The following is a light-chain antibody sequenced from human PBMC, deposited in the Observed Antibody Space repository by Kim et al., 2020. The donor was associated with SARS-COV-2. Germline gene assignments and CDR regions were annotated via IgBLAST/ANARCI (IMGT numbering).Light chain of an antibody. Sequence: EIVMTQSPAPLSVSPGERATLSCRASQSVSSNLAWYQQKPGQAPRLLIYDASTRATGIPARFSGSGSGTEFTLTISSLQSEDFAVYYCQQYNNWPPYTFGQGTKLEI. V-gene: IGKV3-15*01. CDR3: QQYNNWPPYT. CDR2: DAS. J-gene: IGKJ2*01. CDR1: QSVSSN.